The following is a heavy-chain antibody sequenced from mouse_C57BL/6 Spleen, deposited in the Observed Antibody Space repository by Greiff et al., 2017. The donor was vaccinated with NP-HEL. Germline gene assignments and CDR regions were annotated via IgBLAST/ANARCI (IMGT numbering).Heavy chain of an antibody. CDR1: GYTFTSYW. J-gene: IGHJ1*03. Sequence: QVQLQQPGAELVKPGASVKLSCKASGYTFTSYWMHWVKQRPGQGLEWIGMIHPNSGSTNYNEKFKSKATLTVDKSSSTAYMQLSSLTSEDSAVYDCARPYYYGSSYWYFDVWGTRTTVTVSS. CDR3: ARPYYYGSSYWYFDV. D-gene: IGHD1-1*01. V-gene: IGHV1-64*01. CDR2: IHPNSGST.